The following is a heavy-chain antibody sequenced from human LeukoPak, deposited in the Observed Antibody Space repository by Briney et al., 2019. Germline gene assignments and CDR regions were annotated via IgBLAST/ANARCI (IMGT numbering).Heavy chain of an antibody. CDR2: ISFDGSNQ. J-gene: IGHJ1*01. V-gene: IGHV3-30*18. Sequence: LAGGSLRLSCAASGFTFSSFGMHWVRQAPGQGPEWVAVISFDGSNQYYADSVKGRFTIYRDNFKNTVYLQMNGLRAEETAVYYCAKSHPPTVTTEEGEYLQHWGQGTLVTVSS. CDR3: AKSHPPTVTTEEGEYLQH. CDR1: GFTFSSFG. D-gene: IGHD4-17*01.